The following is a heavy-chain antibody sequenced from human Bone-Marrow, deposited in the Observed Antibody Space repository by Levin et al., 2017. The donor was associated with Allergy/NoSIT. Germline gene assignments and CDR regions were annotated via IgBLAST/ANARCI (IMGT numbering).Heavy chain of an antibody. Sequence: GGSLRLSCVASGFSFGNYGMHWVRQAPGKGLEWVSLISYDGHNKRYADSVKGRFTISRDNSRNTVYLQMNSLRPDDTATYYCAREIDDDNCWGQGTLVTVSS. CDR3: AREIDDDNC. V-gene: IGHV3-30*03. CDR2: ISYDGHNK. CDR1: GFSFGNYG. D-gene: IGHD1-1*01. J-gene: IGHJ4*02.